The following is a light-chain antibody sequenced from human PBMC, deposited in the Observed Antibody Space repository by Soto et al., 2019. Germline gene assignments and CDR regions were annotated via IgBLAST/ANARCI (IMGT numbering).Light chain of an antibody. J-gene: IGLJ3*02. V-gene: IGLV2-14*02. CDR3: TSYTTSSIWV. CDR1: SSDVGTYKP. CDR2: DDI. Sequence: QSALTQPASVSGSPGQSITISCTGTSSDVGTYKPVSWYQQHPGKAPKVIIYDDIKRPSGVSNRFSGSKSGNTASLTISGLQAEDEADYYCTSYTTSSIWVFGGGTKLTVL.